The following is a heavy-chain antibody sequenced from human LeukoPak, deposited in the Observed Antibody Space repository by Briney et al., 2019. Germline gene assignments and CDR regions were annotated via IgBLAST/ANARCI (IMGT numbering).Heavy chain of an antibody. CDR1: GGTFSSYA. CDR3: ARAPLYGSGNGAFGI. J-gene: IGHJ3*02. Sequence: GASVKVSCKASGGTFSSYAISWVRQAPGQGLEWMGGIIPIFGTANYAQKFQGRVTITTDESTSTAYMELSSLRSEDTAVYYCARAPLYGSGNGAFGIWGQGTMVTVSS. D-gene: IGHD3-10*01. V-gene: IGHV1-69*05. CDR2: IIPIFGTA.